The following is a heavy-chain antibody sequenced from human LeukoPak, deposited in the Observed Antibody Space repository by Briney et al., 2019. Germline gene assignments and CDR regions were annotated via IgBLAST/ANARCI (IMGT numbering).Heavy chain of an antibody. CDR1: SGSISSSGYY. Sequence: SETLSLTCTVSSGSISSSGYYWSWIRQLSGKGLEWIGSTSYSGTTYYNPSLKSRVTISLDTSENQLSLKLSSVTAADTAVYYCAKGRPAAGQYYFDYWGQGILVTVSS. V-gene: IGHV4-31*03. D-gene: IGHD6-13*01. CDR2: TSYSGTT. CDR3: AKGRPAAGQYYFDY. J-gene: IGHJ4*02.